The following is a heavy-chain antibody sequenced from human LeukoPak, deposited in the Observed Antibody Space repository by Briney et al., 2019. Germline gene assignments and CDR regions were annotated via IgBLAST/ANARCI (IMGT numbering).Heavy chain of an antibody. CDR3: ARDAVDTANAV. D-gene: IGHD5-18*01. J-gene: IGHJ6*02. Sequence: GWSLRLSCAASGFTFSSYWMHWVRQAPGKGLVWVSHINSDGGITSYADSVKGRFTISRDNAKNTLYLQMNSLRAEDTAVYYCARDAVDTANAVWGQGTTVTVSS. CDR2: INSDGGIT. V-gene: IGHV3-74*01. CDR1: GFTFSSYW.